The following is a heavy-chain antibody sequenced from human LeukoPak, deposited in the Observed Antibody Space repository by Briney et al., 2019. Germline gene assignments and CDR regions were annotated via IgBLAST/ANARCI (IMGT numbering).Heavy chain of an antibody. CDR2: ISAYDGNT. J-gene: IGHJ4*02. D-gene: IGHD3-22*01. CDR3: ALDSSGYYYFDY. CDR1: GYTFTSYG. Sequence: GASVKVSCKASGYTFTSYGISWVRQAPGQGLEWMGWISAYDGNTNYAQKLQGRVTMTTDTSTSTAYMELRSLRSDDTAVYYCALDSSGYYYFDYWGQGTLVTVSS. V-gene: IGHV1-18*01.